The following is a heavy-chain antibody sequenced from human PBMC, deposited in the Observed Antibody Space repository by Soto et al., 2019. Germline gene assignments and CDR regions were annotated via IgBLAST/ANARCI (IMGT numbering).Heavy chain of an antibody. J-gene: IGHJ6*02. D-gene: IGHD3-10*01. CDR2: IYSGGST. V-gene: IGHV3-53*01. CDR1: GVTVRSNY. Sequence: PGGSPGLSCAASGVTVRSNYMSWVRQAPGKGLEWVSVIYSGGSTYYADSVKGRFTISRDNSKNTLYLQMNSLRAEDTAVYYCARDRGVSPPNYYYYGMDVWGQGTTVTVSS. CDR3: ARDRGVSPPNYYYYGMDV.